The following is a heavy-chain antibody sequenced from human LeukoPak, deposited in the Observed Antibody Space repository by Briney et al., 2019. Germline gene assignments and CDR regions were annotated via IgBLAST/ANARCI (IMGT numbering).Heavy chain of an antibody. CDR2: NYYGGST. Sequence: SETLSLSCTVSAGSISSYYWGWLRQPPGKGLEWIGYNYYGGSTNYNPSLKSRVTISVDTSKNQFSLKLRSVTAADTAVYYCARVGCARSGWYPWGPGTVVTVSS. D-gene: IGHD6-19*01. V-gene: IGHV4-59*01. CDR3: ARVGCARSGWYP. J-gene: IGHJ4*02. CDR1: AGSISSYY.